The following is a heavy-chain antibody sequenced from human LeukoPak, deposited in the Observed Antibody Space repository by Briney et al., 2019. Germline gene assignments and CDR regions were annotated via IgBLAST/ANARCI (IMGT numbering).Heavy chain of an antibody. D-gene: IGHD3-22*01. CDR2: IYHSGST. V-gene: IGHV4-4*02. CDR1: GGSISSSNW. Sequence: SETLSLTRAVSGGSISSSNWWSWVRQPPGKGLEWIGEIYHSGSTNYNPSLKSRVTISVDKSKNQFSLKLSSVTAADTAVYYCARAVAYYDSSGYGYWGQGTLVTVSS. CDR3: ARAVAYYDSSGYGY. J-gene: IGHJ4*02.